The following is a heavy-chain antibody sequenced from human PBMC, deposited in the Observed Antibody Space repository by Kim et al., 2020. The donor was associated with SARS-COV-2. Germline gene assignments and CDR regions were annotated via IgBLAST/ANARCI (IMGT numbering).Heavy chain of an antibody. V-gene: IGHV4-61*01. J-gene: IGHJ4*02. Sequence: SETLSLTCTVSGGSVSSGSYYWSWIRQPPGKGLEWIGYIYYSGSTNYNPSLKSRVTISVDTSKNQFSLKLSSVTAADTAVYYCARVKAGARDFDYWGQGTLVTVSS. CDR1: GGSVSSGSYY. D-gene: IGHD1-26*01. CDR3: ARVKAGARDFDY. CDR2: IYYSGST.